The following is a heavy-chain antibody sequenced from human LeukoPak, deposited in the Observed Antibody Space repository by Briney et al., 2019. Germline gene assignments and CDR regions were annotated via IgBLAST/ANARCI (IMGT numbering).Heavy chain of an antibody. CDR2: IYHSGNT. V-gene: IGHV4-38-2*01. Sequence: SETLSLTCAVSGYSISSDYYWGWIRPPPGKGLEWIGSIYHSGNTYYNPSLKSRVTISVDTSKNQSSLKLSSVTAADTAVYYCARLPYCSSTRCYDYYYYMDVWGKGATVTVSS. CDR3: ARLPYCSSTRCYDYYYYMDV. CDR1: GYSISSDYY. J-gene: IGHJ6*03. D-gene: IGHD2-2*01.